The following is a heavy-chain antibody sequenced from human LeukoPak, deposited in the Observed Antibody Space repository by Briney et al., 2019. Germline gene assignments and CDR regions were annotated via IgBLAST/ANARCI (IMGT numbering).Heavy chain of an antibody. D-gene: IGHD2-15*01. Sequence: GASVKVSCKASGYTFTSYGISWVRQAPGQGLEWMGWISAYNGNTNYAQKLQGRVTMTTDTSTSTAYMELRSLRSDDTAVYYCARMDIVVVVAATSPAHYYGMDVWGQGTTVTVSS. CDR3: ARMDIVVVVAATSPAHYYGMDV. J-gene: IGHJ6*02. CDR1: GYTFTSYG. V-gene: IGHV1-18*01. CDR2: ISAYNGNT.